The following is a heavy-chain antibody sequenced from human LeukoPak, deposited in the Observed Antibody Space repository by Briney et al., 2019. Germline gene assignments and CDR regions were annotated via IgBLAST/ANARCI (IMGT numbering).Heavy chain of an antibody. CDR2: ISGSGGST. Sequence: PGGSLRLSCAASAFTVSSYAMSWVRQAPGKGLEWVSLISGSGGSTYYADSVKGRFTISRDNSKNTLYLQMNSLRAEDTAVYYCAKGPQLGIGYHPDYWGQGTLVTVSS. V-gene: IGHV3-23*01. CDR3: AKGPQLGIGYHPDY. CDR1: AFTVSSYA. J-gene: IGHJ4*02. D-gene: IGHD3-22*01.